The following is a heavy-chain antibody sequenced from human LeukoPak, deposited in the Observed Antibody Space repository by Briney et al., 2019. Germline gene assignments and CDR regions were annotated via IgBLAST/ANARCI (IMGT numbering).Heavy chain of an antibody. CDR3: ARGMATIDGYYYYMDV. D-gene: IGHD5-24*01. CDR1: GFTFSSYS. CDR2: ISSSSSYI. J-gene: IGHJ6*03. Sequence: GGSLRLSCAASGFTFSSYSMNWVRQAPGKGLEWVSSISSSSSYIYYADSVKGRSTTSRDNAKNSLYLQMSSLRAEDTAVYYCARGMATIDGYYYYMDVWGKGTTVTVSS. V-gene: IGHV3-21*01.